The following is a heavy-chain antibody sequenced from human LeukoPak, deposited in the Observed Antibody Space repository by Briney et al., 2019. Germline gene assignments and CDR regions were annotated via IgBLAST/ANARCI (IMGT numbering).Heavy chain of an antibody. CDR2: ITGSGTTT. Sequence: GGSLRLSCVVSGFTFSTYTMNWVRQAPGKGPEWVSGITGSGTTTYYADSLKGRFTISRDNSKNKMYLQMSSLRVEDTAVYYCARDRNLASFDVWGQGTMVTVSS. D-gene: IGHD1-14*01. CDR3: ARDRNLASFDV. V-gene: IGHV3-23*01. CDR1: GFTFSTYT. J-gene: IGHJ3*01.